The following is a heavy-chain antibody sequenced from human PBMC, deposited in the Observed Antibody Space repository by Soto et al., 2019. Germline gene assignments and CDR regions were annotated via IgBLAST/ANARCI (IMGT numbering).Heavy chain of an antibody. J-gene: IGHJ5*02. V-gene: IGHV4-31*03. CDR1: GVSTSSGGYY. CDR3: ARSSSSSSWFDP. Sequence: QVQLQESGPGLVKPSQTLSLTCTVFGVSTSSGGYYWNWIRQHPGKDLEWIGYIYYSGSTYYNPSLKSRVTISIDTSNNQFSLKLSSVTAADTAVYYCARSSSSSSWFDPWGQGTLVTVSS. D-gene: IGHD6-6*01. CDR2: IYYSGST.